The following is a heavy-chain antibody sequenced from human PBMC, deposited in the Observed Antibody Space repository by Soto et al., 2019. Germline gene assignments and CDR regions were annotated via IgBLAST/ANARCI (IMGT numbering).Heavy chain of an antibody. CDR3: ARRIRIGNYVGYYYYYMDV. J-gene: IGHJ6*03. V-gene: IGHV4-59*08. CDR1: GGSISSYS. D-gene: IGHD1-7*01. Sequence: ASETLSLTCTVSGGSISSYSWSWIRQPPGKGLEWIGYIYYSGYTNYNPSLESRVTISVDTSKDQFSLKLSSVTAADTAVYYCARRIRIGNYVGYYYYYMDVWGKGTTVTAP. CDR2: IYYSGYT.